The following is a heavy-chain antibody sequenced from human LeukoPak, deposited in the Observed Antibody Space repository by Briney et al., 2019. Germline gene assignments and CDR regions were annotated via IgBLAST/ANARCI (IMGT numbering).Heavy chain of an antibody. J-gene: IGHJ4*02. Sequence: SSETLSPTCAVSGGSISSGGYSWSWIRQPPGKGLEWIGYIYHSGSTYYNPSLKSRVTISVDRSKNQFSLKLSSVTAADTAVYYCASSLKYYYDSSGYYSYPFDYWGQGTLVTVSS. CDR1: GGSISSGGYS. CDR2: IYHSGST. CDR3: ASSLKYYYDSSGYYSYPFDY. D-gene: IGHD3-22*01. V-gene: IGHV4-30-2*01.